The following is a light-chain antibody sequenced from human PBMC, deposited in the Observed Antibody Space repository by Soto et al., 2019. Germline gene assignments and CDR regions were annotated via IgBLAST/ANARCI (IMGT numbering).Light chain of an antibody. CDR2: WAS. Sequence: DIVLTQSPDSLAVSLGERATINCKSSQSVLYSANNMNYLAWYQQKPGQPPKLLIYWASTRESGVPDRFSGSGSGTDFTLTINSLQAEDVAIYYCQQYSSSSQTF. J-gene: IGKJ1*01. V-gene: IGKV4-1*01. CDR3: QQYSSSSQT. CDR1: QSVLYSANNMNY.